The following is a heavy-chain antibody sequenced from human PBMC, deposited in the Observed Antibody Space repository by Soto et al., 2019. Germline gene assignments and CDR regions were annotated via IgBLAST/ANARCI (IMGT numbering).Heavy chain of an antibody. Sequence: ASVKVSCKASGYTFTSYGISWVRQAPGQGLEWMGGISPYNGTTNYAQGLRNRVTMTADESTSSAYMELRSLRPEDTAVYFCAIGSSSSGEFDSWGPGTLVTGSS. CDR2: ISPYNGTT. J-gene: IGHJ4*02. CDR1: GYTFTSYG. V-gene: IGHV1-18*01. CDR3: AIGSSSSGEFDS. D-gene: IGHD1-26*01.